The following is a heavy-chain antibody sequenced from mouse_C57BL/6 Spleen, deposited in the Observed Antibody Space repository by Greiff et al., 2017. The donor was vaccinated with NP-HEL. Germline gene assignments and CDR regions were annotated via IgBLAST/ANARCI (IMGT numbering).Heavy chain of an antibody. Sequence: VQLQQSGAELMKPGASVKLSCKATGYTFTGYWIEWVKQRPGHGLEWIGEILPGSGSTNYNEKFKGKATFTAATSSNTAYMQLSSLTTEDSAIYYCARRIYYDYDWDYFDYWGQGTTLTVSS. J-gene: IGHJ2*01. CDR3: ARRIYYDYDWDYFDY. V-gene: IGHV1-9*01. CDR2: ILPGSGST. D-gene: IGHD2-4*01. CDR1: GYTFTGYW.